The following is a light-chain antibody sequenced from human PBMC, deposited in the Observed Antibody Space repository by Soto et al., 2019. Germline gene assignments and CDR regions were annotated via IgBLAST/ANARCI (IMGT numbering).Light chain of an antibody. CDR2: KAS. V-gene: IGKV1-5*03. CDR3: QHYNSFPRT. CDR1: QTISSW. Sequence: DIQMTRSPSTLSGSVGDRVTITCRASQTISSWLAWYQQKPGKAPKLLIYKASTLKSGVPSRFSGSGSGTEFTLTISSLQPDDFATYYCQHYNSFPRTFGQGTKVDI. J-gene: IGKJ1*01.